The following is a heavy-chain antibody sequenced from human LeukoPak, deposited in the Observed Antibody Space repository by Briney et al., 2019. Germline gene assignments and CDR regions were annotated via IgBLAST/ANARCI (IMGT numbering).Heavy chain of an antibody. CDR3: AKEYSSSWYWTYYGMDV. Sequence: GGSLRLSCAASGFTFSSYSMNWVRQAPGKGLEWVSSISSSSSYIYYADSVKGRFTISRDNAKNSPYLQMNSLRAEDTAVYYCAKEYSSSWYWTYYGMDVWGQGTTVTVSS. J-gene: IGHJ6*02. V-gene: IGHV3-21*01. CDR2: ISSSSSYI. D-gene: IGHD6-13*01. CDR1: GFTFSSYS.